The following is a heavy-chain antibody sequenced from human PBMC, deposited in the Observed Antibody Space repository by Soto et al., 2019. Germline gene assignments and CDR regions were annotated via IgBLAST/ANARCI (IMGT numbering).Heavy chain of an antibody. CDR1: GFTFSSYA. CDR2: ISGSGGST. CDR3: AKDVGGSGYFDY. D-gene: IGHD2-15*01. J-gene: IGHJ4*02. V-gene: IGHV3-23*01. Sequence: EVQLLESGGGLVQPGGSLRLSCAASGFTFSSYAMSWVRQAPGKGLEWVSAISGSGGSTYYADSVKGRFTISRDNSKNTMYLQMNSLRAEDTAVYYCAKDVGGSGYFDYWDQGTLVTVSS.